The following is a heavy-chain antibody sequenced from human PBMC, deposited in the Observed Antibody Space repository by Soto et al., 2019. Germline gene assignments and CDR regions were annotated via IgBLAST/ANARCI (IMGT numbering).Heavy chain of an antibody. J-gene: IGHJ6*02. CDR1: GGTFSSYA. D-gene: IGHD5-18*01. V-gene: IGHV1-69*12. CDR2: IIPIFGTA. CDR3: AREGRGVQLWLGDYYYYGMDV. Sequence: QVQLVQSGAEVKKPGSSVKVSCKASGGTFSSYAISWVRQAPGQGLEWMGGIIPIFGTANYAQKFQGRATITADESTSTAYMELSSLRSEDTAVYYCAREGRGVQLWLGDYYYYGMDVWGQGTTVTVSS.